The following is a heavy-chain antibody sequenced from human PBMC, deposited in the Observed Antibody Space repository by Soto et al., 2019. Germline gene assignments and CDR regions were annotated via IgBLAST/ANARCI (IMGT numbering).Heavy chain of an antibody. CDR2: INNDGSFT. D-gene: IGHD3-10*01. V-gene: IGHV3-74*01. CDR3: ARDRSVWFRDY. CDR1: GFTFSSYW. Sequence: EVQLVESGGGLVQPGGSLRLSCAASGFTFSSYWMHWVRQAPGKGLVWVSRINNDGSFTSHADSVKGRFTISRDNAKNTLYLQLNSLRAEDTAVYSCARDRSVWFRDYWGQGTLVTVSS. J-gene: IGHJ4*02.